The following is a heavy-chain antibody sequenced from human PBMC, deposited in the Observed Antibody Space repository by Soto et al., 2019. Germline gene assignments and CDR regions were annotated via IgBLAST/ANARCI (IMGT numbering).Heavy chain of an antibody. J-gene: IGHJ6*02. V-gene: IGHV1-18*04. D-gene: IGHD6-13*01. CDR1: GYTFTGYG. CDR2: ISAYNGNT. CDR3: ARGRGIAAAGPDRVPDYYYYGMDV. Sequence: ASVKVSCKASGYTFTGYGISWVRQAPGQGLEWMGWISAYNGNTSYAQKLQGRVTMTTDTSTSTAYMGLRSLRSDDTAVYYCARGRGIAAAGPDRVPDYYYYGMDVWGQGTTVTVSS.